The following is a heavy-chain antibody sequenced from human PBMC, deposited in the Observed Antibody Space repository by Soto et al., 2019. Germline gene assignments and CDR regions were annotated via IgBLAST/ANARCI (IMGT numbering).Heavy chain of an antibody. CDR2: ISWNSGSI. D-gene: IGHD3-3*01. Sequence: GGSLRLSCAASGFTFDDYAMHWVRQAPGKGLEWVSGISWNSGSIGYADSVKGRFTISRDNAKNSLYLQMSSLRAEDTAVYYCARGVDYDFWSGYYYYYGMDVWGQGTTVTVSS. CDR1: GFTFDDYA. CDR3: ARGVDYDFWSGYYYYYGMDV. J-gene: IGHJ6*02. V-gene: IGHV3-9*01.